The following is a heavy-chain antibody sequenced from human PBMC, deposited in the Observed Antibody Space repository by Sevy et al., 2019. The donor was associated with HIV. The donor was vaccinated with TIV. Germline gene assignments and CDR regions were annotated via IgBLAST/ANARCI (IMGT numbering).Heavy chain of an antibody. D-gene: IGHD3-16*01. CDR2: ISGSGGST. CDR3: AKDPMITSYPYNFDY. J-gene: IGHJ4*02. CDR1: GFTFSSYA. Sequence: GGSLRLSCAASGFTFSSYAMSWVRQAPGKGLEWVSFISGSGGSTYYADSVKGRFTISRDNSKNRLNLQMNSLRAEDTAVYYCAKDPMITSYPYNFDYWGQGTLVTVSS. V-gene: IGHV3-23*01.